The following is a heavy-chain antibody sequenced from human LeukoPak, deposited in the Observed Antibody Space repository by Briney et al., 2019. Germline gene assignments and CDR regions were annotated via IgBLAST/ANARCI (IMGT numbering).Heavy chain of an antibody. CDR3: ARDTSSGGSTSPGDYYYMDV. CDR2: ISGSGGST. D-gene: IGHD2-2*01. J-gene: IGHJ6*03. CDR1: GFTFSSYA. Sequence: GGSLRLSCAASGFTFSSYAMSWVRQAPGKGLEWVSAISGSGGSTYYADSVKGRFTISRDNSKNSLYLQMNSLRAEDTAVYYCARDTSSGGSTSPGDYYYMDVWGKGTTVTVSS. V-gene: IGHV3-23*01.